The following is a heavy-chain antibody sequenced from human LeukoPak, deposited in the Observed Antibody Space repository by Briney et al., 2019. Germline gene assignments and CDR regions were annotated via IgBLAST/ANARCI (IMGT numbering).Heavy chain of an antibody. CDR2: IYTSGST. CDR1: GGSISYYY. V-gene: IGHV4-4*07. D-gene: IGHD3-3*01. Sequence: SETLSLTCTVSGGSISYYYWSWIRQPAGKGLEWIGRIYTSGSTNYNPSLKSRVTMSVDTSKNQFSLKLSSVTAADTAVYYCARAGFRRFFAGGDYYYMDVWGKGTTVTVSS. CDR3: ARAGFRRFFAGGDYYYMDV. J-gene: IGHJ6*03.